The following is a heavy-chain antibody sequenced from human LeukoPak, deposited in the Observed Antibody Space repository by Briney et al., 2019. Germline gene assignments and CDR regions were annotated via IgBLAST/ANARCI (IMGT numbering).Heavy chain of an antibody. Sequence: PGGSLRLSCAASEFTFSTYCMHWVRKAPGKGLVWVSRINSDGTNTDYADSVKGRFTISRDNAKNTLYIQMNSLRVDDTAVYYCVREASGVSSSAFDVWGQGTMVTVSS. J-gene: IGHJ3*01. CDR3: VREASGVSSSAFDV. CDR2: INSDGTNT. V-gene: IGHV3-74*01. D-gene: IGHD1-26*01. CDR1: EFTFSTYC.